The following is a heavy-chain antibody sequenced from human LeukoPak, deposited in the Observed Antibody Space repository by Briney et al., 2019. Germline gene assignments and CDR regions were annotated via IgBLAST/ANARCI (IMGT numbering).Heavy chain of an antibody. D-gene: IGHD5-12*01. CDR2: IYYSGST. V-gene: IGHV4-39*02. CDR1: GGSISSSSYY. J-gene: IGHJ4*02. Sequence: SETLSLTCTVSGGSISSSSYYWGWIRQPPGKGLEWIGSIYYSGSTYYNPSLKSRVTISVDTSKNQFSLKMSSVTAADTAVYYCAREWSYDSWGRGAVFDYWGQGTLVTVSS. CDR3: AREWSYDSWGRGAVFDY.